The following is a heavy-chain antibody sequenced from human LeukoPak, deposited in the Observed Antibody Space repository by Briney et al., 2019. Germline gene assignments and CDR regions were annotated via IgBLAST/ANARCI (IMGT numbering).Heavy chain of an antibody. V-gene: IGHV3-9*01. CDR2: MSWNSGDI. D-gene: IGHD3-9*01. J-gene: IGHJ4*02. Sequence: GGSLRLSCTASGFTFDDYATHWVRQAPGKGLDWVSGMSWNSGDIVYADSVKGRFTISSDNAENSLYLQMNSLTSEDTALYYCAKSRYYDILTGQTYYFDYWGQGTLVTVSS. CDR3: AKSRYYDILTGQTYYFDY. CDR1: GFTFDDYA.